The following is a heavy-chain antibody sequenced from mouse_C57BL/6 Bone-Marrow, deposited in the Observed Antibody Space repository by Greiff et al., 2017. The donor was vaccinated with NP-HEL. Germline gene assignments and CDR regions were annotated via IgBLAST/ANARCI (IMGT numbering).Heavy chain of an antibody. CDR2: IYPRSGNT. Sequence: VQLQQSGAELARPGASVKLSCKASGYTFTSYGISWVKQRTGQGLEWIGEIYPRSGNTYYNEKFNGKATLTADKSSSTAYMELRSLTSEDSAVYFCVPFYYGSGYAMDYWGQGTSVTVSS. D-gene: IGHD1-1*01. V-gene: IGHV1-81*01. CDR3: VPFYYGSGYAMDY. J-gene: IGHJ4*01. CDR1: GYTFTSYG.